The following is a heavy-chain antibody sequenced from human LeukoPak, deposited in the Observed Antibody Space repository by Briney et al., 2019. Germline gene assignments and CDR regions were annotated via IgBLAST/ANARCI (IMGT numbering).Heavy chain of an antibody. D-gene: IGHD6-19*01. V-gene: IGHV3-11*01. J-gene: IGHJ4*02. Sequence: TGGSLRLSCAASGFTFGDYYMSWIRQAPGKGLEWLSYISSSGNTKYYADSVRGRFTISRDNAKNSLYLQMNSLRAEDTAVYYCARRSSGWWVFDYWGQGTLVTVSS. CDR3: ARRSSGWWVFDY. CDR1: GFTFGDYY. CDR2: ISSSGNTK.